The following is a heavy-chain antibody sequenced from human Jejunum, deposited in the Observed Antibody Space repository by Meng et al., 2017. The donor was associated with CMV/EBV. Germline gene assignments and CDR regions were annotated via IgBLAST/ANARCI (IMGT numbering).Heavy chain of an antibody. CDR2: IYSDGTT. J-gene: IGHJ4*02. CDR3: AYSSSWAHFDY. D-gene: IGHD6-13*01. V-gene: IGHV3-53*01. Sequence: CVASGFTVSSNYMSWVRQAPGKGLEWVSIIYSDGTTYFADSVKGRFTISRDKSKNTLDLQMNSLRAEDMAVYYCAYSSSWAHFDYWGQGTLVTVSS. CDR1: GFTVSSNY.